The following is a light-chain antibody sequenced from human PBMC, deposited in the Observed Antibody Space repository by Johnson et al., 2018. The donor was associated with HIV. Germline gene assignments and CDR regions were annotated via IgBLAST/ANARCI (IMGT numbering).Light chain of an antibody. J-gene: IGLJ1*01. CDR2: DNN. Sequence: QSVLTQPPSVSAAPGQKVTISCSGSSSNIGNNYVSWYQQFPGTAPKLVIYDNNNLPSVIPDRFSGSKSGTSATLGITGLQTGDEADYYCGTGDSSLSAEVLGTGTKVTVL. CDR3: GTGDSSLSAEV. CDR1: SSNIGNNY. V-gene: IGLV1-51*01.